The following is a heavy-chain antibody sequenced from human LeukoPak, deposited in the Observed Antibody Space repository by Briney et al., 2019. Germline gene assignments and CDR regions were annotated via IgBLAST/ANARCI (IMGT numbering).Heavy chain of an antibody. CDR3: ARATGTTTIAVAGRSDY. J-gene: IGHJ4*02. CDR2: ISAYNGNT. Sequence: ASVKVFCKASGYTFTSYGISWVRQAPGQGLEWMGWISAYNGNTNYAQKLQGRVTMTTDTSTSTAYMELRSLRSDDTAVYYCARATGTTTIAVAGRSDYWGQGTLVTVSS. CDR1: GYTFTSYG. D-gene: IGHD6-19*01. V-gene: IGHV1-18*01.